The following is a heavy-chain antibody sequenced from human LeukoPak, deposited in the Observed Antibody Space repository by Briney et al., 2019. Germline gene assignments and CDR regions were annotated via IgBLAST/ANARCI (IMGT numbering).Heavy chain of an antibody. D-gene: IGHD3-9*01. CDR2: IYYSGST. CDR3: ARGVTYFDTATTEFNY. J-gene: IGHJ4*02. V-gene: IGHV4-59*01. Sequence: SETLSLTCTVSGGSMSSYYWSWIRQPPGKGLEWIGYIYYSGSTNYNPSLKSRVTISVDTSKNQFSLKLSSVTAADTAVYYCARGVTYFDTATTEFNYWGQGTLVTVSS. CDR1: GGSMSSYY.